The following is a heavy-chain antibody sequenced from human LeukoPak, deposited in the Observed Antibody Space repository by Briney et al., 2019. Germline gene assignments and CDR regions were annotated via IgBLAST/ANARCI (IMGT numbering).Heavy chain of an antibody. V-gene: IGHV3-7*04. Sequence: GGSLRLSCAASGFTFSSYWMSWVRQAPGKGLEWVANIKQDGSEKYYVDSVKGRFTISRDNAKNSLYLQMNSLRAEDTAVYYCARGWDYDILTGPVDYWGQGTLVTVSS. D-gene: IGHD3-9*01. CDR2: IKQDGSEK. J-gene: IGHJ4*02. CDR1: GFTFSSYW. CDR3: ARGWDYDILTGPVDY.